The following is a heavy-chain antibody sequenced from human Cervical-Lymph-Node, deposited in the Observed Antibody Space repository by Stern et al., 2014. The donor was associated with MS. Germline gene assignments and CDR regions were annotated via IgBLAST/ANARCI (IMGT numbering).Heavy chain of an antibody. CDR2: IYSSVTT. J-gene: IGHJ4*02. CDR3: ARGYGGNPIDY. D-gene: IGHD4-23*01. Sequence: QVQLQQWGPGLVKPSETLSLTCTVSGGSISSYYWSWIRQPPGKGLEMIGYIYSSVTTNYNPCLKSRVTIAVAPSKNQLSLKLSSVTAADTAVYYCARGYGGNPIDYWGQGTLVTVSS. CDR1: GGSISSYY. V-gene: IGHV4-59*01.